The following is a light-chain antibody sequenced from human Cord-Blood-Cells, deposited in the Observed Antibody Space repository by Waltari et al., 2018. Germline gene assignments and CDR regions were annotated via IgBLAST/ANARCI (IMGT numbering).Light chain of an antibody. Sequence: EIQMTQSPSSLSAAVGARVTIPSRTSQSVGSDFKWYQQKPGKAPKLLLYAASSLQSGVPSRFSGSGSGTDVTLTISSLQPEDFATYYCQQSYSTPVTFGQGTRLEIK. CDR3: QQSYSTPVT. CDR1: QSVGSD. CDR2: AAS. J-gene: IGKJ5*01. V-gene: IGKV1-39*01.